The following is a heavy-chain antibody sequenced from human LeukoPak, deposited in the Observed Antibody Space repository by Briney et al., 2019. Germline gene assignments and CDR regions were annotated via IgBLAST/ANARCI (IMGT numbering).Heavy chain of an antibody. J-gene: IGHJ4*02. V-gene: IGHV3-11*05. CDR2: ISSSSGFT. D-gene: IGHD3-16*01. Sequence: GGSLRLSCAASGFTFSDYYMTWIRRAPGKELEWVSYISSSSGFTKYADSVRGRFTISRDNAKNSLCLQMNTLRVDGTAVYYCARGSPPGDWGQGTLVTVSS. CDR3: ARGSPPGD. CDR1: GFTFSDYY.